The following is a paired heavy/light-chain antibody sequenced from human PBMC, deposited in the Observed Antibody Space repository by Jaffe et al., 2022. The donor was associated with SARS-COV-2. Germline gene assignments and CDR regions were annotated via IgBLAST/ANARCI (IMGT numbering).Heavy chain of an antibody. CDR1: GYSFTSYS. J-gene: IGHJ4*02. CDR2: INAGNGNT. Sequence: QVQLVQSGAEVKKPGASVKVSCKASGYSFTSYSMHWVRQAPGQRLEWMGWINAGNGNTKYSQKFQGRVTITRDTSASTAYMELSSLGSEDTAMYYCARGFYGSGTFYIFDYWGQGTLVTVSS. V-gene: IGHV1-3*01. CDR3: ARGFYGSGTFYIFDY. D-gene: IGHD3-10*01.
Light chain of an antibody. J-gene: IGKJ3*01. CDR3: QQYYSTPLT. CDR1: QSVLYSSNNKNY. V-gene: IGKV4-1*01. Sequence: DIVMTQSPDSLAVSPGERATINCKSSQSVLYSSNNKNYLAWFQQKPGQPPKLLIYWASTRESGVPDRFSGSGSGTDFTLSISSLQAEDVAVYYCQQYYSTPLTFGPGTKVDIK. CDR2: WAS.